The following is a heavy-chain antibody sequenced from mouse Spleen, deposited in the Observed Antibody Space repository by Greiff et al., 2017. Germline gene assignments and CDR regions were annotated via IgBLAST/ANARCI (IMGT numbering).Heavy chain of an antibody. CDR3: APLITPTWFAY. Sequence: VQLQQSGPELVKPGASVKMSCKASGYTFTSYVMHWVKQKPGQGLEWIGYINPYNDGTKYNEKFKGKATLTSDKSSSTAYMELSSLTSEDSAVYYCAPLITPTWFAYWGQGTLVTVSA. CDR2: INPYNDGT. J-gene: IGHJ3*01. CDR1: GYTFTSYV. V-gene: IGHV1-14*01. D-gene: IGHD2-4*01.